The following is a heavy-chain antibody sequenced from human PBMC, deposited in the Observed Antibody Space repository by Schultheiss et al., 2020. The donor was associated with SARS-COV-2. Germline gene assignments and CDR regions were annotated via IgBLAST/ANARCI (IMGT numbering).Heavy chain of an antibody. CDR3: ARWHDILTGYPYGMDV. V-gene: IGHV5-51*01. CDR1: GYSFTSYW. J-gene: IGHJ6*02. D-gene: IGHD3-9*01. Sequence: GESLKISCKGSGYSFTSYWIGWVRQMPGKGLEWMGIIYPGDSDTRYSPSFQGQVTISAVKSISTAYLQWSSLKASETAMYYCARWHDILTGYPYGMDVWGQGTTVTVSS. CDR2: IYPGDSDT.